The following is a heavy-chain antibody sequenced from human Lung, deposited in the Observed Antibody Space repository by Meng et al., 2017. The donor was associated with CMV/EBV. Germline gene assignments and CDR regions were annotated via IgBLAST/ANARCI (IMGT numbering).Heavy chain of an antibody. J-gene: IGHJ4*02. CDR1: GDSVSSNSVA. CDR2: TYYRSKWYN. D-gene: IGHD1-1*01. CDR3: ARGYRHRFDF. V-gene: IGHV6-1*01. Sequence: SDTLSFXFDIPGDSVSSNSVAWNWIRQSPSRGLEWLGRTYYRSKWYNDYAVSVKSRITINPDTYKNQYSLQLKSVTPEDTAVYYCARGYRHRFDFWGQGTXVTVSS.